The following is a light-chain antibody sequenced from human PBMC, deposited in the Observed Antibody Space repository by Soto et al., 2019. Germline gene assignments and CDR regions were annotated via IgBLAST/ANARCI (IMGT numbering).Light chain of an antibody. J-gene: IGKJ1*01. Sequence: IVLTQSPCTLSLSPGERASLSCRASQSVRSSYLAWYQQKPGQAPRLLIYGASSRATGIPDRFSGSGSGTDFTLTISRLEPEDFAVYYCQQYGSSPQTFGQGPKVDI. CDR2: GAS. V-gene: IGKV3-20*01. CDR3: QQYGSSPQT. CDR1: QSVRSSY.